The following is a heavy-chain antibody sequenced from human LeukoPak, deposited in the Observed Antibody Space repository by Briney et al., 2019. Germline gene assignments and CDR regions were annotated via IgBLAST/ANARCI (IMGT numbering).Heavy chain of an antibody. D-gene: IGHD2-2*01. J-gene: IGHJ5*02. V-gene: IGHV1-69*06. CDR3: ARAGYQLLDLRWSDP. CDR1: GGTFSSYA. CDR2: IIPIFGTA. Sequence: GASVKVSCKASGGTFSSYAISWVRQAPGQGLEWMGGIIPIFGTANYAQKFQGRVTITADKSTSTAYMELRSLRSDDTAVYYCARAGYQLLDLRWSDPWGQGTLVTVSS.